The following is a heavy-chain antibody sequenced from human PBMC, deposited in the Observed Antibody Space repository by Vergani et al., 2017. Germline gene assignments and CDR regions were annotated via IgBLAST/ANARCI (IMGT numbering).Heavy chain of an antibody. D-gene: IGHD3-3*01. CDR2: ISWNSGSI. CDR3: AKDHYDFWSGYPNLSPFDL. J-gene: IGHJ2*01. V-gene: IGHV3-9*01. CDR1: GFTFDDYA. Sequence: EVQLVESGGGLVQPGRSLRLSCAASGFTFDDYAMHWVRHAPGKGLEWVSGISWNSGSIGYADSVKGRFTISRDNAKNSQYLQMNSLRAEDTALYYCAKDHYDFWSGYPNLSPFDLWGRGTLVTVSS.